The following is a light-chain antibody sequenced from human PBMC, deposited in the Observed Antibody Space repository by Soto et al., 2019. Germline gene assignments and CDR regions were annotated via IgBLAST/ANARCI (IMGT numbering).Light chain of an antibody. CDR2: EVS. J-gene: IGLJ1*01. V-gene: IGLV2-14*01. CDR3: SSYTSSSTLV. Sequence: QSVLTQPASVSGSPGQSITISRTGTSSDVGGYNYVSWYQQHPGKAPKLMIYEVSNRPSGVSNRFSGSKSGNTASLTISGLQAEDEADYYCSSYTSSSTLVFRTGTKLTVL. CDR1: SSDVGGYNY.